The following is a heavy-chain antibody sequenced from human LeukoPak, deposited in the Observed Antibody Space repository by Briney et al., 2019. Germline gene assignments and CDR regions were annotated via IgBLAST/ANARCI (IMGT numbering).Heavy chain of an antibody. J-gene: IGHJ6*04. Sequence: GGSLRLSCVPSRLSVFKNYLTCVPQAPGKGLEWVSVIYSGGTTHYADSVKGRFTISRDNSKNTLYLQMNSLRVDDTAVYYCSTSLGRRVWAKGTTVSVSS. CDR2: IYSGGTT. V-gene: IGHV3-53*01. CDR1: RLSVFKNY. D-gene: IGHD3-3*01. CDR3: STSLGRRV.